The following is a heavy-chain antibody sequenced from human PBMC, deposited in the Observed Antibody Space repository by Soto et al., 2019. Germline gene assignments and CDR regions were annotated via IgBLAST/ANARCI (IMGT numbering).Heavy chain of an antibody. V-gene: IGHV1-18*01. Sequence: ASVKVSCKASGYTLSSYGISWVRQAPGQRLEWMGWISAYNGNTNYAQKFQGRVTLTTDTSTSTAYMELRSLRSDDTAVYYCAGGGYCSGGSCYSSSWFDPWGQGTPVTVSS. J-gene: IGHJ5*02. CDR1: GYTLSSYG. CDR3: AGGGYCSGGSCYSSSWFDP. D-gene: IGHD2-15*01. CDR2: ISAYNGNT.